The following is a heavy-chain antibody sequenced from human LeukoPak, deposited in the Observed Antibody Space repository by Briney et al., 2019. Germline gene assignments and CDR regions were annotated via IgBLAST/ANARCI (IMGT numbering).Heavy chain of an antibody. Sequence: PGGSLRLSCAASGFTFNNYAMSWVRQAPGKGLEWVSAISGSDAGTYYADSVKGRFTISRDNSKNTLYLQMNSLRAEDTAIYYCARDLSGVTGYTYGRGIDYWGQGTLVTVSS. V-gene: IGHV3-23*01. D-gene: IGHD5-18*01. CDR2: ISGSDAGT. J-gene: IGHJ4*02. CDR1: GFTFNNYA. CDR3: ARDLSGVTGYTYGRGIDY.